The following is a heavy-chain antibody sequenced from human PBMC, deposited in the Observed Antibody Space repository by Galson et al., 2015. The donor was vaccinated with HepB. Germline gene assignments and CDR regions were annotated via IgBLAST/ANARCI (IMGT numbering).Heavy chain of an antibody. J-gene: IGHJ6*02. V-gene: IGHV5-10-1*01. CDR3: ARPRGDHYYYYGMDV. CDR2: IDPSDSYT. CDR1: GYSFTSYW. Sequence: QSGAEVKKPGESLRISCKGSGYSFTSYWISWVRQMPGKGLEWMGRIDPSDSYTNYSPSFQGHVTISADKSISTAYLQWSSLKASDTAMYYCARPRGDHYYYYGMDVWGQGTTVTVSS. D-gene: IGHD2-21*02.